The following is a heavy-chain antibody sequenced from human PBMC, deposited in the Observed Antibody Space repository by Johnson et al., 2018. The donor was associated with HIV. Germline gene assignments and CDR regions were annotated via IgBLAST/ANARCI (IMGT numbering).Heavy chain of an antibody. CDR3: AKGVPYDRRSPVGAWGRTGDGFDI. Sequence: VQLVESGGGLVQPGGSLRLSCAASGFTVSSYYMTWVRQAPGKGLEWISVLFSGGSTYYADSVKGRFTISRDNSKNTMFVQMNSLRAEDTAVYFCAKGVPYDRRSPVGAWGRTGDGFDIWGQGTMVTVFS. CDR1: GFTVSSYY. CDR2: LFSGGST. J-gene: IGHJ3*02. V-gene: IGHV3-66*01. D-gene: IGHD3-22*01.